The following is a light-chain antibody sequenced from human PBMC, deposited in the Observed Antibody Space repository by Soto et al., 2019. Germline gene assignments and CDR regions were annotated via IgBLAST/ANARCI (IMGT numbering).Light chain of an antibody. CDR3: QQYGSSLYT. J-gene: IGKJ2*01. CDR2: GAS. V-gene: IGKV3-20*01. Sequence: EIVLTQSPGTLSLSPGERATLSCRASQSVSSSYLAWYQQKPGQAHRLLIYGASIRATGIPDRFSGSGAGTDFALTIIRLEPEDFAVYYCQQYGSSLYTFGQGNKLEIK. CDR1: QSVSSSY.